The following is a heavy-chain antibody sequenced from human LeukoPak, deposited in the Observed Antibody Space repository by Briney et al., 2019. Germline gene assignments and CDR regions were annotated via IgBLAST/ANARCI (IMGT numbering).Heavy chain of an antibody. Sequence: PGGSLRLSXAASGFTFSSYWMSWVRQAPGKGLEWVANIKQDGSEKYYVDSVKGRFTISRDNAKNSLYLQMNSLRAEDTAVYYCARCTYYDFWSGSGSYYFDYWDQGTLVTVSS. V-gene: IGHV3-7*01. J-gene: IGHJ4*02. CDR2: IKQDGSEK. CDR1: GFTFSSYW. CDR3: ARCTYYDFWSGSGSYYFDY. D-gene: IGHD3-3*01.